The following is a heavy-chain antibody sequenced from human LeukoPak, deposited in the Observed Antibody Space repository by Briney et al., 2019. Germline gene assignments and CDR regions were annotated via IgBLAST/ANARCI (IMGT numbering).Heavy chain of an antibody. Sequence: GGSLRLSCTASGFTFFHYAMNWVRQAPGKGLEWVASISSVSTYQHYADSVKGRFIISRDKAKDSLFLHMSSLSVEDTAVYYCARDRNDYGDPDAFDFWGQGTVVTVSS. CDR3: ARDRNDYGDPDAFDF. J-gene: IGHJ3*01. CDR1: GFTFFHYA. D-gene: IGHD4-17*01. V-gene: IGHV3-21*01. CDR2: ISSVSTYQ.